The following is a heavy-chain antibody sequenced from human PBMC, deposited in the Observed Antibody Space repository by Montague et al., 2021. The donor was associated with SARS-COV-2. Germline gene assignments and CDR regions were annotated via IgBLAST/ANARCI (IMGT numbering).Heavy chain of an antibody. CDR2: ISYDRSNK. V-gene: IGHV3-30-3*01. CDR3: ARGSGVITFGVVIGYDAFDI. CDR1: GFTFSSYA. D-gene: IGHD3-16*02. Sequence: SLRLSCAASGFTFSSYAMHLFRQAPVKGLEWVAVISYDRSNKYYADSVKVRFTLSRENSKNTLYLQMKSLRAEDTAVYYCARGSGVITFGVVIGYDAFDIWGQGTMVTVSS. J-gene: IGHJ3*02.